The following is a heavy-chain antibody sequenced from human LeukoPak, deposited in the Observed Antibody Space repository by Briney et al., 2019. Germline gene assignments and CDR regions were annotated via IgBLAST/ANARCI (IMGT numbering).Heavy chain of an antibody. CDR1: GFTFSGSA. V-gene: IGHV3-73*01. CDR2: IRSNANSYVT. CDR3: TTGGNVGTSYYYGSGSSTFFDY. D-gene: IGHD3-10*01. J-gene: IGHJ4*02. Sequence: GGSLRLSCAASGFTFSGSAIHWVRQASGKGLEWVGRIRSNANSYVTAYAALVKGRITISRDDSKNTAYLQMNSLKTEDTAVYYCTTGGNVGTSYYYGSGSSTFFDYWGQGTLVTVSS.